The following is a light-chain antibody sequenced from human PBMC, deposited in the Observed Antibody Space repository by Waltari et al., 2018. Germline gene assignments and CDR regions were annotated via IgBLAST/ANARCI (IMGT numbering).Light chain of an antibody. CDR3: QQYNNWPLWT. CDR2: GAS. V-gene: IGKV3-15*01. CDR1: QSVSGN. Sequence: ETVMTQSPATLSVSPGERATLSCRASQSVSGNLAWYQQKPGQAPRLIIYGASTRATGIPARFSGSGSGTGFTLTISSMQSEDFAVYYCQQYNNWPLWTFGQGTKVEIK. J-gene: IGKJ1*01.